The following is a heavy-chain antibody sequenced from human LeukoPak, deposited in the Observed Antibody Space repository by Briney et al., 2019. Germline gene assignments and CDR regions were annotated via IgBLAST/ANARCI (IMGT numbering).Heavy chain of an antibody. V-gene: IGHV1-46*01. Sequence: ASVKVSCKASGYTFTTYNINWVRQAPGQGLEWMGIINPSGGSTSYAQKFQGRVTMTRDMSTSTVYMELSSLRSEDTAVYYCARAWLVRYAFDIWGQGTMVTVSS. CDR3: ARAWLVRYAFDI. D-gene: IGHD6-19*01. J-gene: IGHJ3*02. CDR2: INPSGGST. CDR1: GYTFTTYN.